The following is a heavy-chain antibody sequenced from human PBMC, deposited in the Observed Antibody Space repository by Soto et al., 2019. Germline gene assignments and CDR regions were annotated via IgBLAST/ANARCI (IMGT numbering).Heavy chain of an antibody. Sequence: GESLKISCKGSGYSFTTYWISWVRQMPGKGLEWMGRIDPSDSYTNYSPSSQGHVTISVDKSIYTAYLQWSSLKASDTAMYYCVILIAGAAPDYWGKGTLVTVSS. CDR3: VILIAGAAPDY. J-gene: IGHJ4*02. CDR2: IDPSDSYT. V-gene: IGHV5-10-1*01. D-gene: IGHD6-13*01. CDR1: GYSFTTYW.